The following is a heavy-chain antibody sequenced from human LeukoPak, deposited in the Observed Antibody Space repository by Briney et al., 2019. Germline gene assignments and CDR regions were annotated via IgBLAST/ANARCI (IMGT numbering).Heavy chain of an antibody. CDR1: GGTFSSYA. CDR3: ARYARGYYFDY. J-gene: IGHJ4*02. V-gene: IGHV1-69*04. CDR2: IIPILGIA. Sequence: ASVKVSCKASGGTFSSYAISWVRQAPGQGLEWMGRIIPILGIANYAQKFQGRVTITADKSTSTAYMELSSLRSEDTAVYYCARYARGYYFDYWGQGTLVTVSS. D-gene: IGHD3-10*02.